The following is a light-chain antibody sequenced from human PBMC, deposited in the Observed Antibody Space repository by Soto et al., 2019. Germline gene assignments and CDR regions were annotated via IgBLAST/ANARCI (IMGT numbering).Light chain of an antibody. CDR2: GAS. J-gene: IGKJ4*01. Sequence: EIVMTQSPATLSVSLGERATLSCRTSQSVSSNLAWYQQKPGQAPRLLIYGASTRATGIPARFSGSGSGTEFTLTISSLQSEDFAVYYCHQYNNWPFTFGGGTKVEIK. CDR1: QSVSSN. V-gene: IGKV3-15*01. CDR3: HQYNNWPFT.